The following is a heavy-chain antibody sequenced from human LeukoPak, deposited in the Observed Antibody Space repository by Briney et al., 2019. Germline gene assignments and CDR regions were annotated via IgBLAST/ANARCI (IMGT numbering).Heavy chain of an antibody. CDR3: AKGRHTIFGVVSPYYFDY. J-gene: IGHJ4*02. CDR2: ISSNGDST. D-gene: IGHD3-3*01. CDR1: GFTFSGYA. Sequence: GGSLRLSCAASGFTFSGYAMHWVRQAPGKGLEYVSAISSNGDSTYYANSVKGRFIISRDNSKNTLYLQMGSLRAEDTAVYYCAKGRHTIFGVVSPYYFDYWGQGTLVTVSS. V-gene: IGHV3-64*01.